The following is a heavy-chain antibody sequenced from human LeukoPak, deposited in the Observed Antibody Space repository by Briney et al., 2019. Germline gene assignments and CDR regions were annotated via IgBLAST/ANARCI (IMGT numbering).Heavy chain of an antibody. D-gene: IGHD3-22*01. V-gene: IGHV1-2*02. CDR3: ARPYYYDSSGYYYVYAFDI. J-gene: IGHJ3*02. CDR2: INPNSGGT. CDR1: EYTFTGYY. Sequence: GASVKVSCKASEYTFTGYYMHWVRQAPGQGLEWMGWINPNSGGTNYAQKFQGRVTMTRDTSISTAYMELSRLRSDDTAVYYCARPYYYDSSGYYYVYAFDIWGQGTMVTVSS.